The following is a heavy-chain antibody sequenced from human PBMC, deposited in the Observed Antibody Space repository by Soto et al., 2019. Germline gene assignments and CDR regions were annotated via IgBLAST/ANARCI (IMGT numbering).Heavy chain of an antibody. CDR2: INHSGST. CDR3: ARGRGDVYNQHWYFDL. Sequence: QVHLQQWGAGLLKPSETLSLTCAVYGGSFSGYYWSWIRQPPGKGLEWIGEINHSGSTNYNPSLKSRVSISVGTSNNQFSLKLSSVTAADTAVYYSARGRGDVYNQHWYFDLWGRGTLVTVSS. CDR1: GGSFSGYY. J-gene: IGHJ2*01. V-gene: IGHV4-34*01. D-gene: IGHD3-10*01.